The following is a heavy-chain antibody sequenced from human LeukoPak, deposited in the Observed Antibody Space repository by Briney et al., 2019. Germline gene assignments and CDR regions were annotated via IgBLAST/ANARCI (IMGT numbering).Heavy chain of an antibody. D-gene: IGHD3-16*02. V-gene: IGHV4-4*07. CDR3: ARGRYYDYVWGSYRYMPYFDY. J-gene: IGHJ4*02. CDR1: GGSISSYY. CDR2: IYASGST. Sequence: PSETLSLTCTVSGGSISSYYWSWIRQPAGKGLEWIGRIYASGSTNYNPSLKSRVTISVDTSKNQFSLKLSSVTAADTAVYYCARGRYYDYVWGSYRYMPYFDYWGQGTLVTVSS.